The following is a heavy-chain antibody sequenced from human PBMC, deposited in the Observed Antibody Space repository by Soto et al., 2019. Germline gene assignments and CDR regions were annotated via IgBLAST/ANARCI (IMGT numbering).Heavy chain of an antibody. V-gene: IGHV4-31*03. CDR3: ARATGTLRSRNCDY. D-gene: IGHD1-1*01. Sequence: SETLSLTCSVSGGSISTVGHYWTWIRQPPGKGLGWIGSIYHTGSTYYSKSLRSRLTMSVDTSKSQFSLRLSSVTAADTAVYYCARATGTLRSRNCDYWGQGSLVTVSS. CDR2: IYHTGST. J-gene: IGHJ4*02. CDR1: GGSISTVGHY.